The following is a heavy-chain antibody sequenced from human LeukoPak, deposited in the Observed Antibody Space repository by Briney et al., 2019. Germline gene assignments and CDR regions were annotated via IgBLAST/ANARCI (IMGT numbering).Heavy chain of an antibody. CDR3: ARGGNYWPQWWFDP. Sequence: PSETLSLTCSVSGGSIRSSDDYWGFVRQTPGKGLEWMGSIYYTGSSHYNPSLKSRVTISVDTSKNQFSLELNSVTPADTAVYYCARGGNYWPQWWFDPWGRGTLVSVSS. CDR2: IYYTGSS. D-gene: IGHD1-26*01. CDR1: GGSIRSSDDY. J-gene: IGHJ5*02. V-gene: IGHV4-39*07.